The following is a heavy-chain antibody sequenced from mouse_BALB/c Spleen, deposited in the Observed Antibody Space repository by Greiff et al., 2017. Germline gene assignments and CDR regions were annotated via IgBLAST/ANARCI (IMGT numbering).Heavy chain of an antibody. CDR3: ARDGYHAMDY. J-gene: IGHJ4*01. CDR1: GYSITSGYY. Sequence: EVQPQASGPGLVKPSQSLSLTCSVTGYSITSGYYWNWNRQFPGNTLEWMGYISYDGRNHYNPSLKNRISITRDTSKNQFFLKLNSVTTDDTATYYGARDGYHAMDYWGQGTTVTVSS. CDR2: ISYDGRN. V-gene: IGHV3-6*02.